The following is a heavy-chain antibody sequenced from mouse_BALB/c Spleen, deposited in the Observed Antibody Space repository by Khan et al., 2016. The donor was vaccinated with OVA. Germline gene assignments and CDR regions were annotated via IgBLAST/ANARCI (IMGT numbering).Heavy chain of an antibody. D-gene: IGHD1-3*01. V-gene: IGHV2-9*02. Sequence: QVQLKESGPGLVAPSQSLSITCTVSGCSLTSYGVHWVRQPPGKGLEWLGVIRAAGRTNYNSALMSRLSISKDNHYSQVSFKTNSLQTDDTAMYYWARLKDIWGQGTTLTVAS. CDR1: GCSLTSYG. J-gene: IGHJ2*01. CDR2: IRAAGRT. CDR3: ARLKDI.